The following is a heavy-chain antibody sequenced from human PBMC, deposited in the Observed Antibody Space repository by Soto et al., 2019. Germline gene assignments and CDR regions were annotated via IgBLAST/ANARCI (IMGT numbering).Heavy chain of an antibody. D-gene: IGHD4-17*01. V-gene: IGHV1-18*01. CDR3: ARGPQSRASDYDAFDI. J-gene: IGHJ3*02. CDR1: GYTFTSYG. Sequence: ASVKVSCKASGYTFTSYGISWVRQAPGQGHEWMGWISAYNGNTNYAQKLQGRVTMTTDTSTSTAYMELRSLRSDDTAVYYCARGPQSRASDYDAFDIWGQGTMVTVSS. CDR2: ISAYNGNT.